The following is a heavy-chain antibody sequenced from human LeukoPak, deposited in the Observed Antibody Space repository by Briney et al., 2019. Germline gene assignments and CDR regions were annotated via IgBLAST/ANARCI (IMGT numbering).Heavy chain of an antibody. V-gene: IGHV1-46*01. CDR1: RDTFINYY. CDR2: ISPSGGHT. CDR3: AKSRYSNSAYEGV. J-gene: IGHJ6*04. Sequence: GASVKVSCKASRDTFINYYLHWVRQAPGQGLEWMGIISPSGGHTAYAQKFQGSVNMTRDLSTSTVYIHLSSLRSEDTAVYYCAKSRYSNSAYEGVWGSGPTVIVSS. D-gene: IGHD4-11*01.